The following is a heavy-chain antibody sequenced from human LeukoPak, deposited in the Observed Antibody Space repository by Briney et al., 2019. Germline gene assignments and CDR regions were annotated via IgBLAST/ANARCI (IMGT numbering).Heavy chain of an antibody. CDR1: GFTFSSYA. J-gene: IGHJ5*01. Sequence: GGSLRLSCVVSGFTFSSYAMSWVRQAPGKGLEWVSDISGSGGSTYYADSVKGRFTISRDNSKSTLYLQMNSLRAEDTAVYYCAKDRHAPGRYCSSSTCFPFDSWGQGTLVTVSS. CDR2: ISGSGGST. D-gene: IGHD2-2*01. V-gene: IGHV3-23*01. CDR3: AKDRHAPGRYCSSSTCFPFDS.